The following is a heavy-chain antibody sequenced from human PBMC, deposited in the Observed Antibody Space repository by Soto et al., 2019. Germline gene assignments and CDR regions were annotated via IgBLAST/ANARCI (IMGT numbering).Heavy chain of an antibody. J-gene: IGHJ4*02. Sequence: PSETLSLTCTVSGGSISSYYWSWIRQPPGKGLEWIGYIYYSGSTNYNPSLKSRVTISVDTSKNQFSLRLTSVTAADTAEYFCARPGSSSGWFYFDSWGPGTLVTVSS. CDR2: IYYSGST. D-gene: IGHD6-19*01. V-gene: IGHV4-59*08. CDR1: GGSISSYY. CDR3: ARPGSSSGWFYFDS.